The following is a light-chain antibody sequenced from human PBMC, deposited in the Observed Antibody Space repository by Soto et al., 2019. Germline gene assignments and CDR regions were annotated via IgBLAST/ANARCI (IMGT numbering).Light chain of an antibody. CDR2: DAS. CDR3: QQYDTSPWT. V-gene: IGKV3-20*01. J-gene: IGKJ1*01. CDR1: QSLSTNY. Sequence: EIVLTQSPGTLSLSPGERATLSCGTSQSLSTNYLAWYQQKPGQAPRLLIYDASSRATGIPDRFSGSGSGTDFTLTISTLEPEDFALYFCQQYDTSPWTFGQGTKV.